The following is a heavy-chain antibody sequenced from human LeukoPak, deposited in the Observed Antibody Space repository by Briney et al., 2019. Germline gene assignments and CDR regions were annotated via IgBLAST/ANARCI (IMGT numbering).Heavy chain of an antibody. Sequence: PGGSLRLSCAASGFTFSSYGMHWVRQAPGKGLEWVAFVRFDGDNKYYADSVKGRFTISRDNSMNTLYLQMSSLRGEDTAVYYCAKLPGLSTYGGTVIDYWGQGTLVTVSS. CDR3: AKLPGLSTYGGTVIDY. D-gene: IGHD4-23*01. J-gene: IGHJ4*02. V-gene: IGHV3-30*02. CDR2: VRFDGDNK. CDR1: GFTFSSYG.